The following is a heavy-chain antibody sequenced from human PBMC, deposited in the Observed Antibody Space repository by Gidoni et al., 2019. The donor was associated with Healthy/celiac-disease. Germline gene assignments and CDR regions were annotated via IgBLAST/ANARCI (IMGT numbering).Heavy chain of an antibody. Sequence: QVQLVESGGGVVQPGRSLRLSFSASGFPFSSYAMHWVRQAPGKGLEWVAVISYDGSNKYYADSVKGRFTISRDNSKNTLYLQMNSLRAEDTAVYYCAKLWDNVLNAFDIWGQGTMVTVSS. CDR1: GFPFSSYA. D-gene: IGHD3-16*01. CDR3: AKLWDNVLNAFDI. V-gene: IGHV3-30-3*01. CDR2: ISYDGSNK. J-gene: IGHJ3*02.